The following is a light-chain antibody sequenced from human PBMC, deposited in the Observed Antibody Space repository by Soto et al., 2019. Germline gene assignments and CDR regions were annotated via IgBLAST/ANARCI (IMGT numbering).Light chain of an antibody. CDR1: SSDIGAYDY. Sequence: QSALTQPASVSGSPGQSITISCTGSSSDIGAYDYVSWYQQRPVKAPKLMIFDVTNRPSGVSDRFSGSKSGNTASLTISGLQTEDEADYYCSSYTSSSTPYVFGTGTTVTVL. V-gene: IGLV2-14*01. CDR3: SSYTSSSTPYV. CDR2: DVT. J-gene: IGLJ1*01.